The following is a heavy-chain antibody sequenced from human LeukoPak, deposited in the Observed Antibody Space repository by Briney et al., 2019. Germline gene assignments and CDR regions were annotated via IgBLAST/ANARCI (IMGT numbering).Heavy chain of an antibody. J-gene: IGHJ4*02. CDR1: GFTFSSYS. CDR3: TRDPPGYGDYVFDY. CDR2: ISSSSSYI. D-gene: IGHD4-17*01. Sequence: GGSLRLSCAASGFTFSSYSLHWVRQAPGKGLEWVSSISSSSSYIYYADSVKGRFTISRDNAKNSLYLQINSLRAEDTAVYYCTRDPPGYGDYVFDYWGQGTLVTVSS. V-gene: IGHV3-21*01.